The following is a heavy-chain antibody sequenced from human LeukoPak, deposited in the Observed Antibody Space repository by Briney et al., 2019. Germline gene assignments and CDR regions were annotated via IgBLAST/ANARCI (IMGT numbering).Heavy chain of an antibody. J-gene: IGHJ4*02. CDR1: GFTFSSYA. Sequence: PGGSLRLSCAASGFTFSSYAMSWVRQAPGKGLEWVSAISGSGGSTYYADSVKGRFTISRDNSKNTLYLQMNSLRAEDTAVYYCASGKYYYDSSGYFDYWGQGTLVTVSS. V-gene: IGHV3-23*01. CDR2: ISGSGGST. D-gene: IGHD3-22*01. CDR3: ASGKYYYDSSGYFDY.